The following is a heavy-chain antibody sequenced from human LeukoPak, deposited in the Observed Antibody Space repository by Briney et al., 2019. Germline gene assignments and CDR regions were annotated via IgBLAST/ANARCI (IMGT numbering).Heavy chain of an antibody. Sequence: SETLSLTCAVSGGSISQYYWSWLRQAPGKGLEWIGYIHASGTTTYNPSLKSRVTMSVDTSNNQFSLTLTTVTEADTAVYYCARDGGSTSCSGCSYMDVWGKGTTVTVSS. J-gene: IGHJ6*03. V-gene: IGHV4-4*08. CDR2: IHASGTT. CDR3: ARDGGSTSCSGCSYMDV. D-gene: IGHD2-2*01. CDR1: GGSISQYY.